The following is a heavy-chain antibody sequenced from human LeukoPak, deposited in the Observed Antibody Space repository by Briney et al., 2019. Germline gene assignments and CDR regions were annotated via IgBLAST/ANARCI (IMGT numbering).Heavy chain of an antibody. CDR3: ASDRYYVLDY. CDR1: GFTFSSSW. CDR2: IKSDGSGA. D-gene: IGHD3-10*02. J-gene: IGHJ4*02. Sequence: GGSLRLSCAASGFTFSSSWMHWVRQAPGKGLVWVSRIKSDGSGATYADSAKGRFTISRDNAKNTLYLQMNSLRAEDTAVYYCASDRYYVLDYWGQGILVTVSS. V-gene: IGHV3-74*03.